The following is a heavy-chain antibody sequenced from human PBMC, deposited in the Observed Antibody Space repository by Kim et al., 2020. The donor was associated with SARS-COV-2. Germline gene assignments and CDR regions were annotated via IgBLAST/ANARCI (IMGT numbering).Heavy chain of an antibody. D-gene: IGHD3-10*01. V-gene: IGHV1-24*01. J-gene: IGHJ6*02. CDR3: ATGEFGEPNYYYYGMDV. Sequence: ASVKVSCKVSGYTLTELSMHWVRQAPGKGLEWMGGFDPEDGETIYAQKFQGRVTMTEDTSTDTAYMELSSLRSEDTAVYYCATGEFGEPNYYYYGMDVWGQGTTVTVSS. CDR1: GYTLTELS. CDR2: FDPEDGET.